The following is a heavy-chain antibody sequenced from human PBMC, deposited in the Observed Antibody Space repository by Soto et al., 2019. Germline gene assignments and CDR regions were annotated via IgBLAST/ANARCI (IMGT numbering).Heavy chain of an antibody. CDR3: ARGGETGTTS. D-gene: IGHD1-7*01. V-gene: IGHV4-34*01. CDR1: GGSFSGYY. CDR2: INHSGST. J-gene: IGHJ5*02. Sequence: QVQLQQWGAGLLKPSETLSLTCAVYGGSFSGYYWSGLRQPPGKGLEWIGEINHSGSTNYNPSLKSRVTISVDTSKNQVSLKLSSVTAAETAVYYCARGGETGTTSWGQGTLVTVSS.